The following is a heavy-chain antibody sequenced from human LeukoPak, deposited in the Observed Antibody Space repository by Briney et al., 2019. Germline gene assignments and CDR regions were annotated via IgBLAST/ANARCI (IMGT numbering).Heavy chain of an antibody. CDR1: GFTFSSYS. CDR2: ISSSSSYI. Sequence: GGSLRLSCAASGFTFSSYSMNWVRQALGKGLEWVSSISSSSSYIYYAGSVKGRFTISRDNAKNSLYLQMNSLRAEDTAVYYCARDKSFYGGNSIWYFDYWGQGTLVTVSS. V-gene: IGHV3-21*01. CDR3: ARDKSFYGGNSIWYFDY. J-gene: IGHJ4*02. D-gene: IGHD4-23*01.